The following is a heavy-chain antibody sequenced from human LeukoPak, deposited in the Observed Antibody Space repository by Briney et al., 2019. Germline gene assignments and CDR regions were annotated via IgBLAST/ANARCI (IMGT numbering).Heavy chain of an antibody. CDR1: GFTFTNYW. V-gene: IGHV3-7*01. CDR2: IKQDGSET. D-gene: IGHD2-15*01. CDR3: AREDGYCSGGNCYSYFDS. J-gene: IGHJ4*02. Sequence: GGSLRLSCAASGFTFTNYWMSWVRQAPGKGLEWVANIKQDGSETYYVDSVKGRFTITRDNTRSSLFLQMYSLRAEDTAVYFCAREDGYCSGGNCYSYFDSWGQGTLVTVSS.